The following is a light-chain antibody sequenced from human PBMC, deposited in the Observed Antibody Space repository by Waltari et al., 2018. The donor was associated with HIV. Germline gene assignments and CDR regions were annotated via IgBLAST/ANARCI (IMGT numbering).Light chain of an antibody. CDR3: QQYYTVPPT. V-gene: IGKV4-1*01. J-gene: IGKJ4*01. CDR2: WVS. Sequence: DIVMTQSPYSLTVSVGERATITCTSSRTVFYSSDNQNYLAWYLQRPGQSPKVLIYWVSSRAFGVSDRFRGSGSGTHFSLTLSSLQADDVGIYYCQQYYTVPPTFGGGTKVEI. CDR1: RTVFYSSDNQNY.